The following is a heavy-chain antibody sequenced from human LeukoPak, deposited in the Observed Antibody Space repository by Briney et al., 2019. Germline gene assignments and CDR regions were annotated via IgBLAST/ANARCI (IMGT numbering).Heavy chain of an antibody. CDR3: ARGGWGTALDY. J-gene: IGHJ4*02. D-gene: IGHD1-7*01. V-gene: IGHV3-74*01. Sequence: GGSLRLSCAASGFTFSSYWMHWVRQAPGKGLVWVSRVNNDGSSTIYADSVKGRFTISRDNAKNKLYLQMNSLRAEDTAVYYCARGGWGTALDYWGQGTLVTVSS. CDR2: VNNDGSST. CDR1: GFTFSSYW.